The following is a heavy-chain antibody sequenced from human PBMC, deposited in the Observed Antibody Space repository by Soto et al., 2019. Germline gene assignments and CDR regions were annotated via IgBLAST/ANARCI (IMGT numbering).Heavy chain of an antibody. CDR1: GGTFSSYA. CDR3: ARDYYDSSGYLFGYFQH. D-gene: IGHD3-22*01. V-gene: IGHV1-69*12. CDR2: IIPIFGTA. Sequence: QVQLVQSGAEVKKPGSSVKVSCKASGGTFSSYAISWVRQAPGQGLEWMGGIIPIFGTANYAQKFQGRVTITADESTSTAYMELSSLRSEVTAVYYCARDYYDSSGYLFGYFQHWGQGTLVTVSS. J-gene: IGHJ1*01.